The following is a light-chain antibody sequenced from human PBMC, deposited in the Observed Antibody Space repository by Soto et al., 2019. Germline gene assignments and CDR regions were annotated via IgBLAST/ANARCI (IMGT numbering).Light chain of an antibody. V-gene: IGLV1-51*01. Sequence: QSVLTQPPSVSAAPGQKVTISCSGSSSNIGTYYVSWFQQLPGTAPKLLIYDNDKRPSGTPDRFSGSKSGTSATLGITGLQTGDEADYYCGTWDSSLSAGVFGGGTKLTVL. CDR3: GTWDSSLSAGV. CDR1: SSNIGTYY. CDR2: DND. J-gene: IGLJ2*01.